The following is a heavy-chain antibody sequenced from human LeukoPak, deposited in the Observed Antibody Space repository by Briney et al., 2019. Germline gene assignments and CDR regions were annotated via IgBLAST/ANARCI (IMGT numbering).Heavy chain of an antibody. D-gene: IGHD6-19*01. V-gene: IGHV3-23*01. CDR3: AKGYSSGLFDY. CDR1: GFTFSSYA. J-gene: IGHJ4*02. CDR2: ISGSGGST. Sequence: GGPLRLSCAASGFTFSSYAMSWLRQAPGKGLECVSAISGSGGSTYYAASVTGWFTISRDNSKNTLYLQMNSLRAEQTAVYYCAKGYSSGLFDYWGQGTLVTVSS.